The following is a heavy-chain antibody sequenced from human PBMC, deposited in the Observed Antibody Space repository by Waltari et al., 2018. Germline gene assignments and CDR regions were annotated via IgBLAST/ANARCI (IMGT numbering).Heavy chain of an antibody. D-gene: IGHD3-16*01. CDR2: INPNSGGT. CDR1: GYTFTGYY. J-gene: IGHJ6*03. Sequence: QVQLVQSGAEVKKPGASVKVSCKASGYTFTGYYLPWVRQAPGQGLEWMGWINPNSGGTNYAQKFQGRVTMTRDTSISTAYMELSRLRSDDTAVYYCARGAFLGSYTGGYMDVWGKGTTVTISS. CDR3: ARGAFLGSYTGGYMDV. V-gene: IGHV1-2*02.